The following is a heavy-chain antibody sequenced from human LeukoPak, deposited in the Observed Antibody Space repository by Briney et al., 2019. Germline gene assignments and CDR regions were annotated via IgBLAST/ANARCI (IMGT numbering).Heavy chain of an antibody. CDR2: TYPVDSDT. V-gene: IGHV5-51*04. CDR3: ARRGYCSGGSCHSNALDI. CDR1: GYSFTDYW. D-gene: IGHD2-15*01. Sequence: GESLKISCKGSGYSFTDYWIGWVRQMPGKGLEWMGVTYPVDSDTRYSPSFQGQVSISAAKPISTAYLQWSSLKASDTAMYYCARRGYCSGGSCHSNALDIWGQGTMVTVSS. J-gene: IGHJ3*02.